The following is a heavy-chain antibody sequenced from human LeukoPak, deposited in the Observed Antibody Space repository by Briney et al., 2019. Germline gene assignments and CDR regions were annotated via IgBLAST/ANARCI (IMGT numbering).Heavy chain of an antibody. D-gene: IGHD6-19*01. V-gene: IGHV4-61*01. CDR1: GVSVSSSTYY. J-gene: IGHJ4*02. CDR3: ATPRGYSSGWSGIYDY. Sequence: SETLSLTCTVSGVSVSSSTYYWTWIRQPPGKGLEWIVYIYYNGNINYNPSLKSRVTISVDTSKNQFSLKLSSVTAADTAVYYCATPRGYSSGWSGIYDYWGQGTLVTVSS. CDR2: IYYNGNI.